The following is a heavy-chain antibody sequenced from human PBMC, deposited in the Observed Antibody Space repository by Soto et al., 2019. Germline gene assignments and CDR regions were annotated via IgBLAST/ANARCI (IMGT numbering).Heavy chain of an antibody. D-gene: IGHD2-2*02. CDR2: ISGSGGRT. CDR3: ARSAGYTSTWFDY. Sequence: GGSLRLSCAASGFTFSSYAMSWVRQAPGKGLEWVSHISGSGGRTYYADSVKGRFTISRDNSKSTLYLQMNSLRAEDTAVYYCARSAGYTSTWFDYWGQGTLVTVSS. V-gene: IGHV3-23*01. CDR1: GFTFSSYA. J-gene: IGHJ5*01.